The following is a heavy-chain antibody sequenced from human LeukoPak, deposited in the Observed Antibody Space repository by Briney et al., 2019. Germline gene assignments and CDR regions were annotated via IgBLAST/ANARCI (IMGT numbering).Heavy chain of an antibody. D-gene: IGHD6-13*01. CDR1: GGSISSSSYY. J-gene: IGHJ4*02. CDR3: ARGPSLAAAGTRPNHYFDY. CDR2: IYYSGST. Sequence: SETLSLTCTVSGGSISSSSYYWGWIRQPPGKGLEWIGSIYYSGSTYYNPSLKSRVTISVDTSKNQFSLKLSSVTAADTAVYYCARGPSLAAAGTRPNHYFDYWGQGTLVTVSS. V-gene: IGHV4-39*07.